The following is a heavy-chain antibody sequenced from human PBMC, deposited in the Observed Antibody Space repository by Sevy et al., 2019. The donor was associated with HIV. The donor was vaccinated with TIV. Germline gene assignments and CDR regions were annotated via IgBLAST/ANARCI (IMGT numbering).Heavy chain of an antibody. Sequence: GGSLRLSCAASGFTFSDYYMSWIRQAPGKGLEWVSYISSSGSTIYYADSVKGRFTISRDNAKNSLYLQMNSLRADDTAVYYCARAPDFDAFDIWGQGIMVTVSS. CDR3: ARAPDFDAFDI. V-gene: IGHV3-11*04. J-gene: IGHJ3*02. CDR1: GFTFSDYY. CDR2: ISSSGSTI.